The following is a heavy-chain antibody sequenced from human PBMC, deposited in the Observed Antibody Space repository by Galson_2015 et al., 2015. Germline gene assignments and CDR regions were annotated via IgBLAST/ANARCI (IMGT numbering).Heavy chain of an antibody. J-gene: IGHJ6*02. Sequence: NKYYADSVKGRFTISRDNSKNTLYLQMNSLRAEDTAVYYCARDTPDYYDSSGFEYYYYGMGVWGQGTTVTVSS. V-gene: IGHV3-33*01. CDR2: NK. CDR3: ARDTPDYYDSSGFEYYYYGMGV. D-gene: IGHD3-22*01.